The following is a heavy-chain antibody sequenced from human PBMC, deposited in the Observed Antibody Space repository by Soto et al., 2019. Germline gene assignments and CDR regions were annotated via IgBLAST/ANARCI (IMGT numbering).Heavy chain of an antibody. CDR3: ARCGNAGSGQYFLDAY. D-gene: IGHD3-10*01. CDR1: GFTFSSNW. CDR2: MNPDGSSR. Sequence: EVQLVESGGDLVQPGGSLRLSCEASGFTFSSNWMHGVRQAPGKGLVWVSRMNPDGSSRGYADSVKGRFTISRDNAKNTMFLQMNSLRAEDAAVYYCARCGNAGSGQYFLDAYWAQGPLVTVSS. V-gene: IGHV3-74*01. J-gene: IGHJ4*02.